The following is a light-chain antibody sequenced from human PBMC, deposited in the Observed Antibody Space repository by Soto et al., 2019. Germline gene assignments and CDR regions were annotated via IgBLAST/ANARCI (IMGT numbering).Light chain of an antibody. CDR1: SSDVGSYNS. CDR2: DVS. Sequence: QSALAQPASVSGAPGQSLAISCTGTSSDVGSYNSVSWYQQYPGKAPTLMIHDVSNRPSGVSDRFSGSKSGNTASLTISGLQAEDEADYYCSSFPSSSSYVFGSGTKLTVL. J-gene: IGLJ1*01. CDR3: SSFPSSSSYV. V-gene: IGLV2-14*03.